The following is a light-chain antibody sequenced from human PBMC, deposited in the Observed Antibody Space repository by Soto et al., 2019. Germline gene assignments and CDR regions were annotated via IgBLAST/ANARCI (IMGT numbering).Light chain of an antibody. V-gene: IGLV3-21*02. CDR2: DDS. CDR3: QVWDASSDHVV. J-gene: IGLJ2*01. Sequence: SYELTQPPSVSVAPGQTASITCGGNNIGSKSVHWYQQKPGQAPVLVVYDDSDRPSGIPERVSGSNSGKTATLTISRVEGGDEADYYCQVWDASSDHVVFGGGTQLTVL. CDR1: NIGSKS.